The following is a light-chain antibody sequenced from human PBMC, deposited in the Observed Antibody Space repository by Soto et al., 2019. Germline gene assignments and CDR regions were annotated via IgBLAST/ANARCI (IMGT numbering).Light chain of an antibody. CDR2: DAS. V-gene: IGKV3-11*01. Sequence: EVVLTQSPATLSLSPGERASLSCRASQSVSNYLAWYQQKPGQAPRLLIYDASNRATGIPARFSGSGSGTDFTFTISSLEPEDFAVYYCQQRYNWPPLTFGGGTKVEIK. CDR3: QQRYNWPPLT. J-gene: IGKJ4*01. CDR1: QSVSNY.